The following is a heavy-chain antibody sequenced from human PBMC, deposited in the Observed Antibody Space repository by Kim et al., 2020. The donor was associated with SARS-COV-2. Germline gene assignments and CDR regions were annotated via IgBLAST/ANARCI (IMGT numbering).Heavy chain of an antibody. CDR3: ARGRDGSGSSYDP. V-gene: IGHV3-30*04. Sequence: GGSLRLSCAASGFTSSTSAMHWVRQAPGKGLEWVAVTSYDGSRKYYADSVKGRSTISRDNSKNTLYLQMNSLRPEGTAMYYCARGRDGSGSSYDPWGQGTLVTVSS. CDR2: TSYDGSRK. J-gene: IGHJ5*02. CDR1: GFTSSTSA. D-gene: IGHD3-10*01.